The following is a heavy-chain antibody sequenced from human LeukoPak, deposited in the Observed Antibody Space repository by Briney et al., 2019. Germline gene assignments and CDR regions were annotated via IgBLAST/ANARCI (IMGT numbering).Heavy chain of an antibody. CDR3: AKNGDRGAYCTGGTCYPYFYYYMDV. V-gene: IGHV3-64*01. D-gene: IGHD2-15*01. Sequence: GGSLRLSCEVSGITFSTSVMHWVRQGPGKGLEYVSGISDNGVGTYYASSVKGRFTISRDNSKNTLYLQMNSLRAEDTAIYYCAKNGDRGAYCTGGTCYPYFYYYMDVWGKGTTVTI. CDR2: ISDNGVGT. CDR1: GITFSTSV. J-gene: IGHJ6*03.